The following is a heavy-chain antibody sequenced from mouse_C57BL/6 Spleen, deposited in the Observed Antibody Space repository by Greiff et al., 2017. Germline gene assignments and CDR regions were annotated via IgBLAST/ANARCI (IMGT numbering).Heavy chain of an antibody. CDR2: ISDGGSYT. V-gene: IGHV5-4*01. CDR3: ARDQDYYGSSSAWFAY. D-gene: IGHD1-1*01. J-gene: IGHJ3*01. CDR1: GFTFSSYA. Sequence: EVQLVESGGGLVKPGGSLKLSCAASGFTFSSYAMSWVRQTPEKRLEWVATISDGGSYTYYPDNVKGRFTISRDNAKNNLYLQMSHLKSEDTAMYYCARDQDYYGSSSAWFAYWGQGTLVTVSA.